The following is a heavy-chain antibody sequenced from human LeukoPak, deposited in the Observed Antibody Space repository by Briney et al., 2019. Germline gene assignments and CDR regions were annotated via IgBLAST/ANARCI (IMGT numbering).Heavy chain of an antibody. CDR2: VYYSGDS. Sequence: SETLSLACAVSGGSVNNGRYYWSWIRQPPGKGLEWIGYVYYSGDSDYNPSLKSRVNISIDTSKDIFSLKMHLVTAADTAKYLCARGIAAGGYYWYFDLWGRGTLVSVSS. D-gene: IGHD6-13*01. V-gene: IGHV4-61*03. CDR1: GGSVNNGRYY. J-gene: IGHJ2*01. CDR3: ARGIAAGGYYWYFDL.